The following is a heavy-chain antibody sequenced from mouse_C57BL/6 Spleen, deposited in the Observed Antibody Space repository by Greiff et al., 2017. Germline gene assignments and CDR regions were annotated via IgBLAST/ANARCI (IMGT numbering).Heavy chain of an antibody. J-gene: IGHJ3*01. CDR1: GFNIKDDY. CDR3: TTAYYSNYSLAY. Sequence: DVKLVESGAELVRPGASVKLSCTASGFNIKDDYMHWVKQRPEQGLEWIGWIDPENGDTEYASKFQGKATITADTSSNTAYLQLSSLTSEDTAVYYCTTAYYSNYSLAYWGQGTLVTVSA. V-gene: IGHV14-4*01. CDR2: IDPENGDT. D-gene: IGHD2-5*01.